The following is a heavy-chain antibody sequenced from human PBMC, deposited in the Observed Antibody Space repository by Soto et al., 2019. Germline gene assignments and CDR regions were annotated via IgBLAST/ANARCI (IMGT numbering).Heavy chain of an antibody. CDR3: AREMVRGAGYYYSGMAV. Sequence: GVLVKGSWKAAVYSISVYLMGWLQQTHGKGLEWMGWINPNSGGTDYAQKFQGRVTMTRDTSISTAYMELSRLRSDDTAVYYFAREMVRGAGYYYSGMAVWGQGTTGTV. CDR2: INPNSGGT. CDR1: VYSISVYL. V-gene: IGHV1-2*02. J-gene: IGHJ6*02. D-gene: IGHD3-10*01.